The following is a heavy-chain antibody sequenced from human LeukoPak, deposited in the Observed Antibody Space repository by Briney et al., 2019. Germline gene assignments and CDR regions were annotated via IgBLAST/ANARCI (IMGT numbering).Heavy chain of an antibody. CDR2: IYWDDDK. V-gene: IGHV2-5*02. J-gene: IGHJ5*02. D-gene: IGHD3-10*01. CDR3: AHRRGSGSYYLNWFDP. Sequence: GSGPTLVKPTQTLTLTCTFSGFSLSTSGVGVGWIRQPPGKALEWLALIYWDDDKRYSPSLKSRLTITKDTSKNQVVLTMTNMDPVDTATYYCAHRRGSGSYYLNWFDPWGQGTLVTVSP. CDR1: GFSLSTSGVG.